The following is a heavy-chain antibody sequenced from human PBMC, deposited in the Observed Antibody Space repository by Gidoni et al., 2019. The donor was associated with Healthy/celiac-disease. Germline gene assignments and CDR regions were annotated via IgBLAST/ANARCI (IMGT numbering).Heavy chain of an antibody. CDR2: ISYDGSNK. CDR3: AKDPPRYCSSTSCYTSYFDY. V-gene: IGHV3-30*18. D-gene: IGHD2-2*02. CDR1: GFTFSRYG. J-gene: IGHJ4*02. Sequence: QVQLVESGGGVVQPGRSLRLSCAASGFTFSRYGMHWVRQAPGKGLEWVAVISYDGSNKYYADSVKGRFTISRDNSKNTLYLQMNSLRAEDTAVYYCAKDPPRYCSSTSCYTSYFDYWGQGTLVTVSS.